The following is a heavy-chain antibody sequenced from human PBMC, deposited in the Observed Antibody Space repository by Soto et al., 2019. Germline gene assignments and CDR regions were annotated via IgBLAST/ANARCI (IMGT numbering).Heavy chain of an antibody. V-gene: IGHV4-61*08. D-gene: IGHD6-13*01. Sequence: SETLSLTCTVSGDSVDSGVYYWSWIRRPPGKGLEWIGHIYYTGSAHYDPSLKSRLTMSIDTSKNQFSLTMTSVSAADTAMYYCARGLAAAGWLDPWGQGHRVTVSS. CDR2: IYYTGSA. CDR3: ARGLAAAGWLDP. CDR1: GDSVDSGVYY. J-gene: IGHJ5*02.